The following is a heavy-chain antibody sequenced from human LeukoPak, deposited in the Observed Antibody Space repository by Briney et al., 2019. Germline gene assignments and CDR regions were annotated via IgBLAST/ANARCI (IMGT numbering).Heavy chain of an antibody. Sequence: PSETLSLTCTVSGGSISTYFWTWIRQPAGKGLEWIGLIYTTGSTNYSPSLKSRVTMSVDTSKNQFSLKLNSVTAADTAVYYCARGGDYGDLRYFDYWGQGTLVTVSS. CDR1: GGSISTYF. V-gene: IGHV4-4*07. J-gene: IGHJ4*02. CDR3: ARGGDYGDLRYFDY. CDR2: IYTTGST. D-gene: IGHD4-17*01.